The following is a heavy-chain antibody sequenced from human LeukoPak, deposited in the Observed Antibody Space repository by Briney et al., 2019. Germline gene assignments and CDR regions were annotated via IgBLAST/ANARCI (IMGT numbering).Heavy chain of an antibody. J-gene: IGHJ5*02. Sequence: GASVKVPCKASGYTLTGYYMHWVRQAPGQGLEWMGWMNPNSGGTKYAQKFQGRVTMTRDTSISTAYMELSRLRSDDTAMYYCARDKLGLGELSLYDQWGQGTLVTVSS. CDR1: GYTLTGYY. D-gene: IGHD3-16*02. V-gene: IGHV1-2*02. CDR2: MNPNSGGT. CDR3: ARDKLGLGELSLYDQ.